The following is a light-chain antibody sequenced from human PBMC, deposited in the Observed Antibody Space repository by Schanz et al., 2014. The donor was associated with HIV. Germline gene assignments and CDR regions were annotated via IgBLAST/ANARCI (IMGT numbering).Light chain of an antibody. V-gene: IGLV2-14*03. Sequence: QSALTQPASVSGSPGQSITISCSGTSSDVGGYNYVSWYQKHPGKVPKLMIYDVTNRPSGVSNRFSGSKSGNTASLTISGLQAEDEADYYCSSYTSSSAVVFGGGTKLTV. CDR2: DVT. CDR3: SSYTSSSAVV. CDR1: SSDVGGYNY. J-gene: IGLJ2*01.